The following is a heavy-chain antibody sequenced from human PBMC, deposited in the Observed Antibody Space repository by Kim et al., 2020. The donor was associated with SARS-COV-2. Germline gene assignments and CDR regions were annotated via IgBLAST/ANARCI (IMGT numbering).Heavy chain of an antibody. CDR1: GFTFSSYS. D-gene: IGHD2-2*01. Sequence: GGSLRLSCAASGFTFSSYSMNWVRQAPGKGLEWVSSISSSSSYIYYADSVKGRFTISRDNAKNSLYLQMNSLRAEDTAVYYCARDEVSGCSSTSCYRGPPAEYWGQGTLVTVSS. V-gene: IGHV3-21*01. CDR2: ISSSSSYI. CDR3: ARDEVSGCSSTSCYRGPPAEY. J-gene: IGHJ4*02.